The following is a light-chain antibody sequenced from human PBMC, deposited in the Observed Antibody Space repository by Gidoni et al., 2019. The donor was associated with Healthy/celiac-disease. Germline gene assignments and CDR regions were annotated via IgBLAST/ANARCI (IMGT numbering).Light chain of an antibody. J-gene: IGKJ3*01. CDR2: AAS. Sequence: AIRMTQSPSSFSASTGDRVTITCRASQGISSYLAWYQQKPGKAPKLLIHAASTLQSGVPSRFSGSGSGTDFTLTISCLQSEDFATYYCQQYYSYPLTFGPGTKVDIK. CDR1: QGISSY. V-gene: IGKV1-8*01. CDR3: QQYYSYPLT.